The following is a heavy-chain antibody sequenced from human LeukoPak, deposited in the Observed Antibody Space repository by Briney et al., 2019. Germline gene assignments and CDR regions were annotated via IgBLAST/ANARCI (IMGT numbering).Heavy chain of an antibody. CDR2: ISGSGGST. CDR1: GFTFSSYA. CDR3: AKPKDL. V-gene: IGHV3-23*01. J-gene: IGHJ4*02. Sequence: PGGSLRLSCAASGFTFSSYAMSSARHPRGKGRELVSAISGSGGSTYYADSVKGRFAISRDNSKNTLYLQMTSLRAEDTAVYYCAKPKDLWGQGTLVTVSS. D-gene: IGHD3-3*01.